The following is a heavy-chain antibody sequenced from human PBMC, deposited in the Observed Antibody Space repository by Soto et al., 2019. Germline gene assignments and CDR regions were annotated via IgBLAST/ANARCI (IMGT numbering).Heavy chain of an antibody. D-gene: IGHD3-3*01. V-gene: IGHV6-1*01. Sequence: SQTLSLTCAISGDSVPSNSAAWNWIRQSPSRGLEWLGRTYYRSKGYNDYAVSVKSRITINPDTSKNQFSLQLNSVTPEDTAVYYCAREVTIFGGPYYYYGMDVWGQGTTVTVSS. CDR1: GDSVPSNSAA. CDR2: TYYRSKGYN. CDR3: AREVTIFGGPYYYYGMDV. J-gene: IGHJ6*02.